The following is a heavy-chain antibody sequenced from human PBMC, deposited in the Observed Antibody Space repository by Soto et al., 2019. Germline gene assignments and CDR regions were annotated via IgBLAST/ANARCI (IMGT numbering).Heavy chain of an antibody. CDR3: ARDHAYSAYWAFDY. D-gene: IGHD3-16*01. Sequence: QVQLQESGPGLVKPSGTLSLPCSVSGESINSTDWWNWVCQSPGPGLDWVGGIYHGGNIYYNPSLMSRVTRSMDKSNNQFTLNLFYVTAADTAVYYCARDHAYSAYWAFDYWGQGALVTVSS. V-gene: IGHV4-4*02. CDR1: GESINSTDW. J-gene: IGHJ4*02. CDR2: IYHGGNI.